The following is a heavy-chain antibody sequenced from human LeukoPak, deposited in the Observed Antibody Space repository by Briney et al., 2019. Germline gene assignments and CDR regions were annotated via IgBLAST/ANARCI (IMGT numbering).Heavy chain of an antibody. D-gene: IGHD1-1*01. V-gene: IGHV3-30*18. Sequence: PGGSLRLSCAASGFTFSTYGMHWVRQALGEGLEWVALISFDGSNEYYADSVKGRFTISRDNSKNTLYLEMNSLRAEDTAVYYCAKDLFAGNDEFPFSGFDCWGQGTLVTVSS. CDR3: AKDLFAGNDEFPFSGFDC. CDR2: ISFDGSNE. J-gene: IGHJ4*02. CDR1: GFTFSTYG.